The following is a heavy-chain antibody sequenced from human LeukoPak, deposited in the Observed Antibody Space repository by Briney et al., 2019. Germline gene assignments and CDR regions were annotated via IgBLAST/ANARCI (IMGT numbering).Heavy chain of an antibody. Sequence: SETLSLTCTVSGGSISSGSYYWGWIRQPPGKGLEWIGSIHSSGSTYYSPSLKSRLTISVDPSKNQFSLKLSSVTAADTAVYYCASTVGDSSYYFDYWGQGTLVTVSS. J-gene: IGHJ4*02. CDR2: IHSSGST. CDR1: GGSISSGSYY. CDR3: ASTVGDSSYYFDY. V-gene: IGHV4-39*01. D-gene: IGHD4-17*01.